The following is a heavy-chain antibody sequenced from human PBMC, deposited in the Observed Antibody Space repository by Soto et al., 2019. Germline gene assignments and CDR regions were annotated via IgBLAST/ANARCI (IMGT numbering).Heavy chain of an antibody. V-gene: IGHV3-73*01. CDR1: GFTFSGSA. CDR3: TSLPTLRTLQHV. J-gene: IGHJ6*04. Sequence: GGSLGLSCAASGFTFSGSAMHWVRQASGKGLEWVGRIRSKANSYATAHAASVKGRFTISRDDSKNTAYLQMNSLKTEDTAVYYCTSLPTLRTLQHVWGKGTTVTVSS. D-gene: IGHD4-17*01. CDR2: IRSKANSYAT.